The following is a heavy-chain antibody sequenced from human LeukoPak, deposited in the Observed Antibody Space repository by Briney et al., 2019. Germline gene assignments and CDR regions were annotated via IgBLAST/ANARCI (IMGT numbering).Heavy chain of an antibody. Sequence: ASVKVSCKASGYTFTGYHMHWVRQAPGQGREWMGRSNPDSGDTNYAQKSQGRVTMTRDKSISTVYMELSRLRSDDTAVYYCARDDGGDSSGHNTIDYWGQGTLVTVSS. V-gene: IGHV1-2*02. D-gene: IGHD3-22*01. CDR2: SNPDSGDT. J-gene: IGHJ4*02. CDR1: GYTFTGYH. CDR3: ARDDGGDSSGHNTIDY.